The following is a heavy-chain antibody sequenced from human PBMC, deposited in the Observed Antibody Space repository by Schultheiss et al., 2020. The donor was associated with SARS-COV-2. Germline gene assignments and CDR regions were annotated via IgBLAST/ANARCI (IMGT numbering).Heavy chain of an antibody. CDR2: VYTSGST. Sequence: SETLSLTCTVSGGSISSYYWTWIRQPAGKGLEWIGRVYTSGSTNYNPSLKSRVTMSVDTSKNQFSLKLSSVTAADTAVYYCARENLRTDYYYYYMDVWGKGTTVTVSS. CDR1: GGSISSYY. V-gene: IGHV4-4*07. J-gene: IGHJ6*03. D-gene: IGHD5/OR15-5a*01. CDR3: ARENLRTDYYYYYMDV.